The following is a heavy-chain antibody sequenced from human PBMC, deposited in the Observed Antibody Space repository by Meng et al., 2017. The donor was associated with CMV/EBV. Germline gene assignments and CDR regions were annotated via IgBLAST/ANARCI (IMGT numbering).Heavy chain of an antibody. D-gene: IGHD1-26*01. CDR2: IYYSGST. CDR1: GGSISSSNYF. V-gene: IGHV4-39*07. CDR3: ARSFDRNYYYYGIDV. Sequence: ETLSLTCSVSGGSISSSNYFWGWIRQPPGKGLEWIGNIYYSGSTYYNPSLKSRVIMSVDTSKNQFSLKLFSVTAADTAVYYCARSFDRNYYYYGIDVWGQGTTVTVSS. J-gene: IGHJ6*02.